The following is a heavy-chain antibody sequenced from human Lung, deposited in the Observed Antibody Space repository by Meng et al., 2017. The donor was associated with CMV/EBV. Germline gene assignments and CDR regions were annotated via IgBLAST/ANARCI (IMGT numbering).Heavy chain of an antibody. D-gene: IGHD2-15*01. V-gene: IGHV3-7*01. Sequence: GGSXRLXCAASGFTFSTYWMSWVRQSPKGLEWVANIGQDGIEKYYVDSVKGRFTISRDNAKSSLFLQMNSLRAEDTAVYFCARDPPPVASRFDYWRQGRLVTVSS. J-gene: IGHJ4*02. CDR1: GFTFSTYW. CDR2: IGQDGIEK. CDR3: ARDPPPVASRFDY.